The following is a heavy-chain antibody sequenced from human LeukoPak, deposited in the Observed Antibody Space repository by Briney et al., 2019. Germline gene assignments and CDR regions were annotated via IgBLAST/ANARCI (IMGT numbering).Heavy chain of an antibody. V-gene: IGHV3-53*01. Sequence: GGSLRLSCAASGFTVSSNYMNWVRQAPGKGLEWVSVVSSGGDTYYADSVRDRFVISRDHSKNTLYLQMNGLRAEDTDVYYCTRGVWDWGQGTLVTVSS. CDR3: TRGVWD. J-gene: IGHJ4*02. D-gene: IGHD1-26*01. CDR1: GFTVSSNY. CDR2: VSSGGDT.